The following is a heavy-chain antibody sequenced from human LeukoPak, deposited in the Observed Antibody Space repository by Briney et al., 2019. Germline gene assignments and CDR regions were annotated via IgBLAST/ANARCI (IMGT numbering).Heavy chain of an antibody. J-gene: IGHJ4*02. CDR2: MKYDGSEK. CDR1: GFTFSSYW. CDR3: ARDIETAGLFLDY. D-gene: IGHD6-13*01. V-gene: IGHV3-7*01. Sequence: GGSLRLSCAASGFTFSSYWMSWVRQAPGKGLEWVANMKYDGSEKYYVDSVKGRFTISRDNAKNSLYLQMNSLRAEDTAVYYCARDIETAGLFLDYWGQGTLVTVSS.